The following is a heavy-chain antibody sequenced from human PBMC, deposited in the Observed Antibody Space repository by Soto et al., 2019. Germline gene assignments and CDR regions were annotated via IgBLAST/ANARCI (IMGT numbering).Heavy chain of an antibody. Sequence: QVKLVQSGAEVKKPGASVKVSCKASGYTFTSYGISWVRQAPGQGLEWMGWISAYNGNTNYAQKLQGRVTMTTDTTTSTAYMELRSLRSDDTAVYYCAREFCGDYYYYGMDVWGQGTTVTVSS. V-gene: IGHV1-18*01. CDR2: ISAYNGNT. D-gene: IGHD3-3*01. CDR3: AREFCGDYYYYGMDV. CDR1: GYTFTSYG. J-gene: IGHJ6*02.